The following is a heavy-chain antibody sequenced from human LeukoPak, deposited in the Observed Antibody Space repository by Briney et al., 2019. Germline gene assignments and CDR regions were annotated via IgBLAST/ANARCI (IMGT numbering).Heavy chain of an antibody. CDR3: AKDPRDYDSSGYYPYYFDN. Sequence: PGRSLRLSCAASGFTFSSYAMHWVRQAPGKGLEWVAVISYDGSNKYYADSVKGRFTISRDNSKNTLDLQMNSLRAEDTAVYYCAKDPRDYDSSGYYPYYFDNWGQGTLVTVSS. CDR2: ISYDGSNK. D-gene: IGHD3-22*01. V-gene: IGHV3-30-3*01. J-gene: IGHJ4*02. CDR1: GFTFSSYA.